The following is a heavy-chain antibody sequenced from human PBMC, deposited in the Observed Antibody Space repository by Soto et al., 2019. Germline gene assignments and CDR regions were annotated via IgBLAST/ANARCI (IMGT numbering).Heavy chain of an antibody. CDR3: ARVEAYGSGASRYYSDY. D-gene: IGHD2-15*01. J-gene: IGHJ4*02. CDR2: ISSNGGST. CDR1: GFTFSSYA. Sequence: GGSLRLSCSASGFTFSSYAMHWVRQAPGKGLEYVSAISSNGGSTYYADSVKGRFTISRDNSKNTVFLQMSSLRPDDTAIYYCARVEAYGSGASRYYSDYWGQGTLVTVSS. V-gene: IGHV3-64*04.